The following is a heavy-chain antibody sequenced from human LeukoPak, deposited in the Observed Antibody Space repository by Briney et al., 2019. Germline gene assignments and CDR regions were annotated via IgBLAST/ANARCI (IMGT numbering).Heavy chain of an antibody. Sequence: ASVKVSCKASGYTFTGYYMHWVRQAPGQGLEWMGIINPSGGSTSYAQKFQGRVTMTRDMSTSTVYMELSSLRSEDTAVYYCARAGVVDYYDSSGYYYLGYWGQGTLVTVSS. CDR2: INPSGGST. V-gene: IGHV1-46*01. CDR1: GYTFTGYY. J-gene: IGHJ4*02. D-gene: IGHD3-22*01. CDR3: ARAGVVDYYDSSGYYYLGY.